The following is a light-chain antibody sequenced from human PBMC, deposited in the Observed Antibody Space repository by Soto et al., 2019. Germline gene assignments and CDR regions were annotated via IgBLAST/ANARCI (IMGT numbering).Light chain of an antibody. V-gene: IGLV2-14*01. J-gene: IGLJ2*01. CDR3: SSYTSSSTLGYVV. CDR2: DVS. Sequence: QAVVTQPASVSGSPGQSITISCTGTSSDVGGYNYVSWYQQHPGKAPKLMIYDVSNRPSGVSNRFSGSKSGNTASLTISGLQAEDEADCYCSSYTSSSTLGYVVFGGGTKLTVL. CDR1: SSDVGGYNY.